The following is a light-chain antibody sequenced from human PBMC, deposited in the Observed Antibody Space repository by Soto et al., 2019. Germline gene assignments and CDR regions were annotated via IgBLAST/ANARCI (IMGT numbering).Light chain of an antibody. V-gene: IGKV4-1*01. Sequence: DIVMTQSPDSLAVSLGERATINCKSSQRVLYSSNNKNYLAWYQQKPGQPPKLLISWASTRESGVPDRFSASGSGTDFTLTISSLQAEDVAVYYCQQYYTTLALTFGGGTKVEIK. CDR1: QRVLYSSNNKNY. J-gene: IGKJ4*01. CDR3: QQYYTTLALT. CDR2: WAS.